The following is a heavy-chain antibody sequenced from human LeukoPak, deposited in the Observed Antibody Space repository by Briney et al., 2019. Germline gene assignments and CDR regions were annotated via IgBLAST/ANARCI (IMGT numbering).Heavy chain of an antibody. Sequence: NPGGSLRLPCAAAGFTFSSSSMNWVRQTPGKGLEWVSSISGESKYIYYADSVTGRFTISRDNAKNSLYLQMSTLRAEDTAVYYCARGAVFQGNYDYWGQGTQVTVSS. J-gene: IGHJ4*02. CDR2: ISGESKYI. CDR3: ARGAVFQGNYDY. V-gene: IGHV3-21*01. D-gene: IGHD3-10*01. CDR1: GFTFSSSS.